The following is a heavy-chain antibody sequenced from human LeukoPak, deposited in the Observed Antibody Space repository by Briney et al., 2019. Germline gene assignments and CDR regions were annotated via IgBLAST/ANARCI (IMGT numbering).Heavy chain of an antibody. Sequence: SQTLSLTCAISGDSVSSNSAAWNWIRQSPSRGLEWLGRTYYRSKWFNDYAVSVKSRITINPDTSVNQFSLQLNSVTPEDTAVYYCAREVLEYSSSVDTFDVWGQGTMVTVSS. CDR1: GDSVSSNSAA. V-gene: IGHV6-1*01. J-gene: IGHJ3*01. D-gene: IGHD6-6*01. CDR3: AREVLEYSSSVDTFDV. CDR2: TYYRSKWFN.